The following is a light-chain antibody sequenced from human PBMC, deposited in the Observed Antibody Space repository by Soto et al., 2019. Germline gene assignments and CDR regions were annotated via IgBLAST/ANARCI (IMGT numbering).Light chain of an antibody. Sequence: DIQITQSPSSLSASLGDRFTVGLRASQGINHYLAWFQQKPGKVPKLLIYATSTLQSGVPSRFSGSGFGTDFTPTISSLQPEDVATYYCQKHNSAPLFFGPGTKVD. CDR3: QKHNSAPLF. J-gene: IGKJ3*01. V-gene: IGKV1-27*01. CDR1: QGINHY. CDR2: ATS.